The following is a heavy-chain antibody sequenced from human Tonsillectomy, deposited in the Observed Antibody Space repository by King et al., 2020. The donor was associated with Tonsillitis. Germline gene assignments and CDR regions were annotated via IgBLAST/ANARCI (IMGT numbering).Heavy chain of an antibody. J-gene: IGHJ4*02. V-gene: IGHV4-34*01. CDR2: INHSGST. D-gene: IGHD6-19*01. CDR1: GGCFSDYY. Sequence: VQLQQWGAGLLKPSETLSLTCAVYGGCFSDYYWTLIRQPPGKGPEWIGEINHSGSTNYNPSLKSRVHISVDTSKNQFSLKLSSVTAADTAVYYWARLIAVAGTDYWGQGTLVTVSS. CDR3: ARLIAVAGTDY.